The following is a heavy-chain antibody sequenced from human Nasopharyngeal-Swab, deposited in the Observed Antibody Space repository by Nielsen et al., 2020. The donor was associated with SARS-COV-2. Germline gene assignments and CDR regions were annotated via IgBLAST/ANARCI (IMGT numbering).Heavy chain of an antibody. CDR1: GGSFSGYY. Sequence: SETLSLTCAVYGGSFSGYYWSWIRQPPGKGLEWIGEINHSGSTNYNPSLKSQVTISVDTSKNQFSLKLSSVTAADTAVYYCARAKRAARHFDYWGQGTLVTVSS. CDR3: ARAKRAARHFDY. V-gene: IGHV4-34*01. J-gene: IGHJ4*02. D-gene: IGHD6-6*01. CDR2: INHSGST.